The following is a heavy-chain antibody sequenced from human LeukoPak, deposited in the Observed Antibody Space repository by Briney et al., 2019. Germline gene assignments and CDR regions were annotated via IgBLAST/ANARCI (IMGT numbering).Heavy chain of an antibody. CDR1: GYSVTSYW. J-gene: IGHJ3*02. CDR3: ARLSRPTSSDFWSGTAGHAFDI. D-gene: IGHD3-3*01. CDR2: IYPGDSDT. Sequence: GESLKISCKASGYSVTSYWIGWVRQMPGKGLEWMGIIYPGDSDTRYSPSFQGQVTISADKSISTAYLQWSSLKASDTAMYYCARLSRPTSSDFWSGTAGHAFDIWGQGTMVTVSS. V-gene: IGHV5-51*01.